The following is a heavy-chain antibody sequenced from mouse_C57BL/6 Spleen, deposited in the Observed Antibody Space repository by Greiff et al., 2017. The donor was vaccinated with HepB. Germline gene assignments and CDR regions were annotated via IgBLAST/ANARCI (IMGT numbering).Heavy chain of an antibody. CDR2: IDPSDSYT. CDR1: GYTFTSYW. CDR3: ARLDLWDY. Sequence: QVQLQQPGAELVMPGASVKLSCKASGYTFTSYWMHWVKQRPGQGLEWIGEIDPSDSYTNYNQKFKGKSTLTVDKSSSTAYMQLSSLTSEDSAVYYCARLDLWDYWGQGTTLTVSS. J-gene: IGHJ2*01. V-gene: IGHV1-69*01.